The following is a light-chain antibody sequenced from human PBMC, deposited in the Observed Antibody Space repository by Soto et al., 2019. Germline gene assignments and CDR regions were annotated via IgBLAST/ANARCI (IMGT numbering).Light chain of an antibody. CDR2: SAS. CDR3: QHYNEWPLT. J-gene: IGKJ4*01. CDR1: KSVSNN. V-gene: IGKV3-15*01. Sequence: EIVLTQSPATLSVSPGERATLSCRASKSVSNNVAWYQQKPGQAPRLLFYSASTRATGIPARFSDSASGTEFTLTISSVQSEDFAVYYCQHYNEWPLTFGGGTKVETK.